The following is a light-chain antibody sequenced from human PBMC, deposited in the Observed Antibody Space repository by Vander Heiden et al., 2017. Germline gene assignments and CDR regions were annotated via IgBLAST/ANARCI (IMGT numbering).Light chain of an antibody. CDR2: GNS. J-gene: IGLJ2*01. CDR1: SSNIGAGYD. Sequence: QSVLTQPPSVSGAPGQRVTTPCTGSSSNIGAGYDVPWYQQLPGTAPKLLIYGNSNRPSGVPDRFSGSKSGTSASLAITGLQAEDEADYYCQSYDSSLSGSVVFGGGTKLTVL. CDR3: QSYDSSLSGSVV. V-gene: IGLV1-40*01.